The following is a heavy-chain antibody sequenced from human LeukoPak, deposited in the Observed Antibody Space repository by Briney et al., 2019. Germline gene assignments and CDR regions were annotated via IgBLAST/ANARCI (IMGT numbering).Heavy chain of an antibody. J-gene: IGHJ4*02. CDR3: ARDHDYGPDY. CDR1: GYTFTVHY. D-gene: IGHD4/OR15-4a*01. V-gene: IGHV1-2*02. CDR2: IKPDSGAK. Sequence: ASVKVSCKASGYTFTVHYMHWLRQAPGQGLEWMGWIKPDSGAKNFAQNFQGRVTMTSDTSINTAYMELSSLTSDDTAMYYCARDHDYGPDYWGQGTLVTVSA.